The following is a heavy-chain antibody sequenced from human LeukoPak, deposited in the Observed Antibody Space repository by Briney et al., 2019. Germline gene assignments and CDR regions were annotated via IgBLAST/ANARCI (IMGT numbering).Heavy chain of an antibody. CDR2: IYAGGST. CDR1: GFTVSSNY. Sequence: GGSLRLSCAASGFTVSSNYMNWVRQAPGKGLEWVSVIYAGGSTYYADSVKGRFTVSRDNSKNTLYLQMNFLTVEDTAVYYCAREPGDNNYWGQGTLVTVSS. J-gene: IGHJ4*02. D-gene: IGHD7-27*01. CDR3: AREPGDNNY. V-gene: IGHV3-53*01.